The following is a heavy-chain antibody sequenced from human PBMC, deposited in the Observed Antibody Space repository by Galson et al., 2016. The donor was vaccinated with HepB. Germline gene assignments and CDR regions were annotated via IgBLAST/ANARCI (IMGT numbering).Heavy chain of an antibody. CDR2: IYYSGST. CDR3: ARDRDYGDSNWYFDR. J-gene: IGHJ2*01. CDR1: GGSISSGDYY. V-gene: IGHV4-30-4*01. D-gene: IGHD4-17*01. Sequence: TLSLTCTVSGGSISSGDYYWSWIRQPPGKGLEWIGYIYYSGSTYYNPSLQSRVTMSVGTSKNQFSLKLTSVTAADTAVYYCARDRDYGDSNWYFDRWGRGTLVTVSS.